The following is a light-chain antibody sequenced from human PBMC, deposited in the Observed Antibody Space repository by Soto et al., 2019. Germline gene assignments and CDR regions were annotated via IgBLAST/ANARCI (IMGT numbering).Light chain of an antibody. J-gene: IGKJ1*01. CDR2: GAS. Sequence: EIVLTQSPGTLSLSPGERATLSCRASQTVPYNYKAWYQQKPGQTPRLLIYGASTRATGISDRFSGSGSGTDFTLTISGLEPEDFAVYYCQKWDNLQWTFGQGTKVDIK. CDR3: QKWDNLQWT. V-gene: IGKV3-20*01. CDR1: QTVPYNY.